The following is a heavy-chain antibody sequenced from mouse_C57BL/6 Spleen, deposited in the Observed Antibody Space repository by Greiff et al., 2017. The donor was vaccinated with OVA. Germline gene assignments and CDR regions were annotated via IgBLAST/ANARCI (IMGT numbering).Heavy chain of an antibody. V-gene: IGHV5-17*01. CDR3: ARPANWDEDWFAY. D-gene: IGHD4-1*01. CDR1: GFTFSDYG. CDR2: IRSGSSTI. Sequence: EVMLVESGGGLVKPGGSLKLPCAASGFTFSDYGMHWVRQAPEKGLEWVAYIRSGSSTIYYAATVTGRFTISSDNAKNTLFLRMTSLRSEDTAMYYCARPANWDEDWFAYWGQGTLVTVSA. J-gene: IGHJ3*01.